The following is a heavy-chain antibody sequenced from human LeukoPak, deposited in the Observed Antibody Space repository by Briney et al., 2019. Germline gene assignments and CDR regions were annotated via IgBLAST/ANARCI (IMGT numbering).Heavy chain of an antibody. CDR2: INPNSGGT. Sequence: ASVKVSCKASGYTFTCYYMHWVRQAPGQGLEWMGWINPNSGGTNYAQKFKGRVTMTRDTSISTAYMELSRLRSDDTAVYYCARETTVNPDLFDYWGQGTLVTVSS. CDR1: GYTFTCYY. J-gene: IGHJ4*02. D-gene: IGHD4-4*01. V-gene: IGHV1-2*02. CDR3: ARETTVNPDLFDY.